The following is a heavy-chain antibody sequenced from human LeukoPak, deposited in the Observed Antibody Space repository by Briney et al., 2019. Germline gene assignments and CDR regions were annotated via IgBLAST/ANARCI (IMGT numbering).Heavy chain of an antibody. CDR3: AREDRDIVVVPAAHYFDY. Sequence: GGSLRLSCAASGFTFSSYWMSWVRQAPGKGLEWVANIKQDGSEKYYVDSVKGRFTISRDNAKNSLYLQMNSLRAEDTAVYYCAREDRDIVVVPAAHYFDYWGQGTLVTVSS. CDR1: GFTFSSYW. CDR2: IKQDGSEK. D-gene: IGHD2-2*01. V-gene: IGHV3-7*01. J-gene: IGHJ4*02.